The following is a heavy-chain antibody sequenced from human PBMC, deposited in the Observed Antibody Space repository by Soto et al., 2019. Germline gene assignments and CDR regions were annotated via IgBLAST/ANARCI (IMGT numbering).Heavy chain of an antibody. CDR3: AKWVAAAGRRNWYFDL. V-gene: IGHV3-23*01. D-gene: IGHD6-13*01. Sequence: EVQLLESGGGLVQPGGSLRLSCAASGFTFSSYAMSWVRQAPGKGLEWVSAISGSGGSTYYADSVMGRFTISRDNSKNTLYLQMNSLRAEDTAVYYCAKWVAAAGRRNWYFDLWGRGTLVTVSS. CDR1: GFTFSSYA. J-gene: IGHJ2*01. CDR2: ISGSGGST.